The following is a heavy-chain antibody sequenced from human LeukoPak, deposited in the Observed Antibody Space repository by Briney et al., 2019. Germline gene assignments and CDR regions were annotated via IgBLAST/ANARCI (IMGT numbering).Heavy chain of an antibody. J-gene: IGHJ6*02. CDR3: ARDRKLGYYYYGMDV. CDR2: INSDGSST. V-gene: IGHV3-74*01. CDR1: GFTFSSYW. Sequence: GGSLRLSCAASGFTFSSYWMHWVRQAPGKGLVWVSRINSDGSSTSYADSVKGRFTISRDNAKNTLYLQMNSLRADDTAVYYCARDRKLGYYYYGMDVWGQGTTVTVSS. D-gene: IGHD7-27*01.